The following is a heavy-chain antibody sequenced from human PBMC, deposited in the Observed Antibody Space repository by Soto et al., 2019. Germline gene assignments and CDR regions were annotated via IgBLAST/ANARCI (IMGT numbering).Heavy chain of an antibody. CDR3: VSSLATITGTLLVY. V-gene: IGHV4-59*01. CDR2: IYYSGST. D-gene: IGHD5-12*01. CDR1: GGSISSYY. J-gene: IGHJ4*02. Sequence: QVQLQESGPGLVKPSETLSLTCTVSGGSISSYYWNWIRQPPGKALEYIGYIYYSGSTNYNPSLKCRVTMSVHTSNHQYSLKLNSITDADTAAYYFVSSLATITGTLLVYWGQGTLVTVST.